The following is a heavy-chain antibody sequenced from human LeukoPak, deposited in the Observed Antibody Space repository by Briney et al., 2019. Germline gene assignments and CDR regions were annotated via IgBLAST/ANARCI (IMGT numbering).Heavy chain of an antibody. CDR1: GGSISSYY. CDR3: ARGAAMRGSRFDP. D-gene: IGHD5-18*01. Sequence: SETLSLTCTVSGGSISSYYWSWIRQPPGKGLEWIGYIYYSGSTNYNPSLKSRVTISVDTSKNQFSLKLSSVTAADTAVYYCARGAAMRGSRFDPWGQGTLVTVSS. J-gene: IGHJ5*02. CDR2: IYYSGST. V-gene: IGHV4-59*01.